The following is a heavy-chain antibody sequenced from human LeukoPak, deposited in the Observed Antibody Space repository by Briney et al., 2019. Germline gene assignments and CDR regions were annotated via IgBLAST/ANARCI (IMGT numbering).Heavy chain of an antibody. J-gene: IGHJ5*02. CDR3: AGRISSTGGFDP. CDR2: INPNSGGT. Sequence: ASVKVSCKASGYTFTAYYMHWVRLAPGQGLEWMGWINPNSGGTNYAQKFQGRVTMTRDTSISTAYMEVSSLRSDDTAVYYCAGRISSTGGFDPWGQGTLVIVSS. V-gene: IGHV1-2*02. CDR1: GYTFTAYY. D-gene: IGHD2/OR15-2a*01.